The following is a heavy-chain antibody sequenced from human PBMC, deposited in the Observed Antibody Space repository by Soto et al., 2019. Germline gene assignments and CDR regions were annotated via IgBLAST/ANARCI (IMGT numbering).Heavy chain of an antibody. CDR1: GYTFASFA. D-gene: IGHD3-22*01. J-gene: IGHJ4*02. CDR3: ARGYYYESSGFYGY. Sequence: ASVKVSCKASGYTFASFAMHWVRQAPGQRLEWMGWINAGNGNTKYSQKFQGRVTITRDTSASTAYMELNSLRAEDAAVYYCARGYYYESSGFYGYWGQGTLVTVSS. CDR2: INAGNGNT. V-gene: IGHV1-3*01.